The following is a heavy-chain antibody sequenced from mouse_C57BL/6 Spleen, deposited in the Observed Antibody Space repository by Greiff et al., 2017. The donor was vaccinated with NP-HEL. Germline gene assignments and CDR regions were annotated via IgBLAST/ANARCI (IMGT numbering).Heavy chain of an antibody. J-gene: IGHJ4*01. CDR3: ARQLVLYAMDY. CDR2: ISGGGGNT. CDR1: GFTFSSYT. D-gene: IGHD2-2*01. Sequence: EVKLVESGGGLVKPGGSLKLSCAASGFTFSSYTMSWVRQTPEKRLEWVATISGGGGNTYYPDSVKGRFTISRDNAKNTLYLQMSILRSEDTALYYCARQLVLYAMDYWGQGTSVTVSS. V-gene: IGHV5-9*01.